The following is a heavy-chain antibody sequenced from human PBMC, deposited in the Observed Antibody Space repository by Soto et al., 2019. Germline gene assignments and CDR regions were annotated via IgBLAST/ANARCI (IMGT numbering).Heavy chain of an antibody. CDR2: NHPHDSTL. V-gene: IGHV5-51*01. D-gene: IGHD2-15*01. CDR3: ATGNVANSFEP. J-gene: IGHJ5*02. CDR1: GYSFTGYW. Sequence: PGESLKISCQTSGYSFTGYWMVLVRQMPGKGLEWMCINHPHDSTLNYNPSLQCRVTISVHNSITTAYLQASSRKAADAALYYCATGNVANSFEPWGQGTLVTVSS.